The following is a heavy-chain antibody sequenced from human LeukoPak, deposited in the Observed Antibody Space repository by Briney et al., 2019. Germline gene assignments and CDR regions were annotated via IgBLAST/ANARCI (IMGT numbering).Heavy chain of an antibody. Sequence: GGSLRLSCAASGFTVSSNYMNWVRQAPGKGLEWVSVIYSGGSTYYADSVKGRFTISRDNSKNTLYLQMDSLRAEDTAVYYCARAGYCSGGSCYGSDYWGQGTLVSVSS. J-gene: IGHJ4*02. CDR3: ARAGYCSGGSCYGSDY. V-gene: IGHV3-53*01. CDR1: GFTVSSNY. D-gene: IGHD2-15*01. CDR2: IYSGGST.